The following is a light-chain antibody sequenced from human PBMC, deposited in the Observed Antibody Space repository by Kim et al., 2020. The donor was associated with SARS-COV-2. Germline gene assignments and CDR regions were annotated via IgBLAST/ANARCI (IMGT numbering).Light chain of an antibody. J-gene: IGKJ4*01. CDR1: QSVSSY. CDR2: DAA. V-gene: IGKV3-11*01. Sequence: LSPGDRATLSCRASQSVSSYLAWYQQKPGQAPRLLIHDAASRASGIPARLSGSGSGTDFTLTISSLEPEDFAVYYCQQRSNWPLTFGGGTKVDIK. CDR3: QQRSNWPLT.